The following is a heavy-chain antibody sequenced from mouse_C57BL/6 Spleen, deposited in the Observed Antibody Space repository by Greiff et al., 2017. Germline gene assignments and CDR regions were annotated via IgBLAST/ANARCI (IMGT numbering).Heavy chain of an antibody. D-gene: IGHD2-1*01. CDR1: GYTFTSYW. CDR3: AREGAYGKYEGYFGY. CDR2: IDPSDSET. Sequence: QVQLQQPGAELVRPGSSVKLSCKASGYTFTSYWLQWVKQRPIQGLEWIGNIDPSDSETHYNQKFKDKATLTIDKSSSTAYMQLSSLTSEASAVYYGAREGAYGKYEGYFGYGGQVTTLTVCS. J-gene: IGHJ2*01. V-gene: IGHV1-52*01.